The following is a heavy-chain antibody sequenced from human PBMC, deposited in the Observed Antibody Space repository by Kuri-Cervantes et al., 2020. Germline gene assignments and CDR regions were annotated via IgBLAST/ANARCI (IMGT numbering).Heavy chain of an antibody. Sequence: GESLKISCTASGFTFSSYSINWVRQAPGKGLGWVAVISYDGSNKYYADSVKGRFTISRDNSKNTLYLQMNSLRAEDTAVYYCAKDMVTGDYWGQGTLVTVSS. J-gene: IGHJ4*02. CDR1: GFTFSSYS. CDR2: ISYDGSNK. D-gene: IGHD2-21*02. CDR3: AKDMVTGDY. V-gene: IGHV3-30*18.